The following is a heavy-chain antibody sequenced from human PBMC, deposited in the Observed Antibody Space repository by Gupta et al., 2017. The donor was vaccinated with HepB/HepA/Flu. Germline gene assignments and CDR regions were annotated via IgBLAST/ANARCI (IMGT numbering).Heavy chain of an antibody. CDR3: AKSGASPPGNWLDA. CDR1: GYTFTRPG. J-gene: IGHJ5*02. CDR2: IKPADGYT. Sequence: QVQLVQSGTEVKEPGASVKVSCKASGYTFTRPGLHWMRQAPGQSLEWMGWIKPADGYTKYSQKFQGRVSITRDTSANTAYMELNSLTSEDTAIYYCAKSGASPPGNWLDAWGQGSLVTVSS. V-gene: IGHV1-3*01.